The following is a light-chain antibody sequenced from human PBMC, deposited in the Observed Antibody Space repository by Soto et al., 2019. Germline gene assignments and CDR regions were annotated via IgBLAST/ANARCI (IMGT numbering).Light chain of an antibody. CDR2: DAS. CDR1: QSVSSY. Sequence: EIVLTQSPATLSLSPGERATLSCRASQSVSSYLAWYQQKPGQAPRLLIYDASNRATGIPARFSGSGSGTDFTITISSLEPEDFAVYYCQQRSNWPPITFG. CDR3: QQRSNWPPIT. V-gene: IGKV3-11*01. J-gene: IGKJ5*01.